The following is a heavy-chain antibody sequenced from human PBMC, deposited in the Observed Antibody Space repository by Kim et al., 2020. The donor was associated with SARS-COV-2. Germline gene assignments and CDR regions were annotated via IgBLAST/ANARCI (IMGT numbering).Heavy chain of an antibody. D-gene: IGHD3-22*01. CDR3: ARLPHDSSGYVDC. Sequence: SETLSLTCAVTGGSISSSFNYWGWIRQPPGKGPEWIGSVYHSGTTYDSPSLKSRVTVSVDTSKNEFSLKVTSGTAADTAVYFCARLPHDSSGYVDCWGQGVLVTVSS. J-gene: IGHJ4*02. CDR1: GGSISSSFNY. V-gene: IGHV4-39*01. CDR2: VYHSGTT.